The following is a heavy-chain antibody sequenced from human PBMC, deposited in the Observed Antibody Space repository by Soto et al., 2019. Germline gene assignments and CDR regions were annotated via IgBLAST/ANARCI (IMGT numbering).Heavy chain of an antibody. J-gene: IGHJ1*01. CDR3: ARWGTTGGLDV. Sequence: QVQLVESGGGVVQPGTSLRVSCVGSGFTFRSYVIHWVRQAPGKGLEWVALTSYDGSDKYYGDSVRGRFTISRDNSMNTVDLQRDSLRLEDTALYYCARWGTTGGLDVWGQGTLVSVSS. CDR1: GFTFRSYV. CDR2: TSYDGSDK. V-gene: IGHV3-30*19. D-gene: IGHD3-16*01.